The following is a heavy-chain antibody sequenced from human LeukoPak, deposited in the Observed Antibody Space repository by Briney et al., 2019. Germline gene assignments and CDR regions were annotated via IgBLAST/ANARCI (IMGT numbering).Heavy chain of an antibody. Sequence: GGSLRLSCAASGFTFSSYGMHWVRQAPGHGLEWVAVISYDGSNKYYADSVKGRFTISRDNSKNTLYLQMNSLRAEDTAVYYCAKDRVTMVRGVNYYGMDVWGKGTTVTVSS. CDR3: AKDRVTMVRGVNYYGMDV. J-gene: IGHJ6*04. D-gene: IGHD3-10*01. V-gene: IGHV3-30*18. CDR1: GFTFSSYG. CDR2: ISYDGSNK.